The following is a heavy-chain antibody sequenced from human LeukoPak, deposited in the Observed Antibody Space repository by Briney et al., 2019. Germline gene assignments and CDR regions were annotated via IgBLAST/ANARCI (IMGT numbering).Heavy chain of an antibody. CDR1: GFTFSSYW. CDR3: ARAKPKNMVRGLIMRRESRYYFDY. J-gene: IGHJ4*02. CDR2: IKSDGSNT. Sequence: GGSLRLSCAASGFTFSSYWMHWVRQAPGKGLVWVSRIKSDGSNTNYADSVKGRFTISRDNAKNTLHLQMNSLRAEDTDVYYCARAKPKNMVRGLIMRRESRYYFDYWGQGTLVTVSS. V-gene: IGHV3-74*01. D-gene: IGHD3-10*01.